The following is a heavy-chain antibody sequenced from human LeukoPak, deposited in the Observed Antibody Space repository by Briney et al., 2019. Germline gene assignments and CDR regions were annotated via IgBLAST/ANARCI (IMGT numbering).Heavy chain of an antibody. V-gene: IGHV3-30-3*01. Sequence: PGRSLRLSCAASGFTFSSYAMHWVRQAPGKGLEWVAVISYDGSNKYYADSVKGRFTISRDNSKNTLYLQMNSLRAEDTAVYYCARRLIAAAGNWFDPWGQGTLVTVSS. D-gene: IGHD6-13*01. CDR3: ARRLIAAAGNWFDP. CDR1: GFTFSSYA. J-gene: IGHJ5*02. CDR2: ISYDGSNK.